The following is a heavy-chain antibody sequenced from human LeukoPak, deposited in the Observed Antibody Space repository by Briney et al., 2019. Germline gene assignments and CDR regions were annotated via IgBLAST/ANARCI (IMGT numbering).Heavy chain of an antibody. J-gene: IGHJ4*02. CDR2: ISSSSSYI. V-gene: IGHV3-21*01. CDR1: GFTFSSYS. CDR3: ASFDYYDSSGYHYFDY. D-gene: IGHD3-22*01. Sequence: KPGGSLRLSCAASGFTFSSYSMNWVRQAPGEGLEWVSSISSSSSYIYYADSVKGRFTISRDNAKNSLYLQMNSLRAEDTAVYYCASFDYYDSSGYHYFDYWGQGTLVTVSS.